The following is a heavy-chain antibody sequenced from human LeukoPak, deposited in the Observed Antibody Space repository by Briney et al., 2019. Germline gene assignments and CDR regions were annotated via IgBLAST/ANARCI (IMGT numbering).Heavy chain of an antibody. V-gene: IGHV3-21*01. Sequence: PGGSLRLSCAAFGFTFSSYSMNWVRQAPGKGLEWVSSISGSSSSIYYADSVKGRFTISRDNAKNSLYLQMNSLRAEDTAVYYCARGPGSGRNYNWFDPWGQGTLVTVSS. CDR2: ISGSSSSI. CDR1: GFTFSSYS. D-gene: IGHD3-10*01. J-gene: IGHJ5*02. CDR3: ARGPGSGRNYNWFDP.